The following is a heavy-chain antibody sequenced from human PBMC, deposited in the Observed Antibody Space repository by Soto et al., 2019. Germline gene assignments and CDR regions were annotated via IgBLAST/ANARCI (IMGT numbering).Heavy chain of an antibody. D-gene: IGHD4-17*01. V-gene: IGHV1-69*01. J-gene: IGHJ6*02. CDR2: IIPIFGTA. CDR3: ARLGRYGVYYYYGMDV. Sequence: QVQLVQSGAEVKKPGSSVKVSCTASGGTFSSYAISWVRQAPGQGLEWMGGIIPIFGTANYAQKFQGRVTITADESTSTAYMELSSLRSEDTAVYYCARLGRYGVYYYYGMDVWGQGTTVTVSS. CDR1: GGTFSSYA.